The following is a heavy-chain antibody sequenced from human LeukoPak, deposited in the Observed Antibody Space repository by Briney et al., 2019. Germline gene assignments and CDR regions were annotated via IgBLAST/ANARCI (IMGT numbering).Heavy chain of an antibody. Sequence: SETLSLTCNVSGDSISSYYWTWIRQPAGKGLEWIGRIYINGNTNYNPSLKSRVTMSVDTSKNQFSLKLSSVTAADTAVYYCARDGTDIVVVPAAGWFDPWGQGTLVTVSS. V-gene: IGHV4-4*07. CDR3: ARDGTDIVVVPAAGWFDP. CDR1: GDSISSYY. J-gene: IGHJ5*02. D-gene: IGHD2-2*01. CDR2: IYINGNT.